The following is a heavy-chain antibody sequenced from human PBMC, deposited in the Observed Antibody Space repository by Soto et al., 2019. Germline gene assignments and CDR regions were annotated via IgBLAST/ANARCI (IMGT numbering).Heavy chain of an antibody. D-gene: IGHD2-2*03. V-gene: IGHV4-34*01. CDR1: GGSFSGYY. Sequence: SETLSLTCAVYGGSFSGYYWSWIRQPPGKGLEWIGEINHSGSTNYNPSLKSRVTISVDTSKNQFSLKLSSVTAADTAVYYCARAVLDIVVVPAAIGEGDYYYYMDVWGKGTTVTVSS. CDR3: ARAVLDIVVVPAAIGEGDYYYYMDV. CDR2: INHSGST. J-gene: IGHJ6*03.